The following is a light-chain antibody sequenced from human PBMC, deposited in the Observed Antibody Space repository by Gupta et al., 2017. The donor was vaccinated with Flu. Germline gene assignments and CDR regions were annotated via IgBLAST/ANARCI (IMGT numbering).Light chain of an antibody. CDR2: DVR. Sequence: QSALTQPAAMSGSPGPSITISCTGASSNIGTDGFVSWYQHRPGKAPKLIIYDVRNRPSGVPSRFSGSRSGNTASLTISGLQAEDEGEYYCTSYISSNTPWLFGGGNKLTVL. V-gene: IGLV2-14*03. CDR3: TSYISSNTPWL. J-gene: IGLJ3*02. CDR1: SSNIGTDGF.